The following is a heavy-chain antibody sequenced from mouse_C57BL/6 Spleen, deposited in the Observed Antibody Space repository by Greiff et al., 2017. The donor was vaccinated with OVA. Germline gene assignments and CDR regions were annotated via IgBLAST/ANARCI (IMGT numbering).Heavy chain of an antibody. CDR2: IYPSDSET. CDR1: GYTFTSYW. J-gene: IGHJ3*01. CDR3: ASRDYTRGFAY. D-gene: IGHD3-1*01. Sequence: VQLQQSGAELVRPGSSVKLSCKASGYTFTSYWMDWVKQRPGQGLEWIGNIYPSDSETHYNQKFKDKATLTVDKSSSTAYMQLSSLTSEDSAVYYCASRDYTRGFAYWGQGTLVTVSA. V-gene: IGHV1-61*01.